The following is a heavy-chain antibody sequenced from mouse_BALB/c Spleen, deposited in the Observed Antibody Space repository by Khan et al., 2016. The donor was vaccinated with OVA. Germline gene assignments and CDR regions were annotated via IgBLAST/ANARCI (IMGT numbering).Heavy chain of an antibody. CDR1: GYTFTTYW. D-gene: IGHD2-1*01. CDR3: ARRGLYGIFVY. CDR2: IDPSTGYI. V-gene: IGHV1-7*01. Sequence: QVQLQQSGAELAKPGASVKMSCKASGYTFTTYWMHWVKKRPGQGLEWIGYIDPSTGYIEYNQKFKDKATLTTDKSSNTAYMQLSSLTSEDSAVYYGARRGLYGIFVYWGQGTLVTVSA. J-gene: IGHJ3*01.